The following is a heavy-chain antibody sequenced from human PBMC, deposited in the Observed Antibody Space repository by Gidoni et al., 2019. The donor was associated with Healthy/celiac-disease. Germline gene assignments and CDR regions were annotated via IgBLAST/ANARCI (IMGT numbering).Heavy chain of an antibody. Sequence: EVQLVESGGGLVQPGRSLRFSCAASGFTFDDYAMHWVRQAPGKGLEWVSGISWNSGSIGYADSVKGRFTISRDNAKNSLYLQMNSLRAEDTALYYCAKDIRALGYGMDVWGQGTTVTVSS. D-gene: IGHD1-26*01. CDR3: AKDIRALGYGMDV. CDR2: ISWNSGSI. J-gene: IGHJ6*02. V-gene: IGHV3-9*01. CDR1: GFTFDDYA.